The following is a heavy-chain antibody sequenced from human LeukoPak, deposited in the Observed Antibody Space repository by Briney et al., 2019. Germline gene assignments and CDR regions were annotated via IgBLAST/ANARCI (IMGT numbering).Heavy chain of an antibody. CDR2: IKQDGSEK. CDR3: ARDSAGNDY. CDR1: GFTFSTYL. V-gene: IGHV3-7*01. D-gene: IGHD6-13*01. Sequence: GGSLRLSCAASGFTFSTYLMSWVRQAPGKGLEWVANIKQDGSEKYYVDSVKGRFTISRDNAKNSLYLQMNSLRAEDTAMYYCARDSAGNDYWGQGTLVTVSS. J-gene: IGHJ4*02.